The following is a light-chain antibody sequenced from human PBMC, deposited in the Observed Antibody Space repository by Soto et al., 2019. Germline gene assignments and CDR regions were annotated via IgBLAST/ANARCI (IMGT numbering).Light chain of an antibody. CDR3: QHRTN. CDR1: QSVGFE. V-gene: IGKV3-11*01. J-gene: IGKJ3*01. Sequence: EIVVRQSPAILSLSPGERATLSCRTSQSVGFELAWYQQKPGQAPRLLISRASNRATDIPARFSGSGSGTDFTLTIGSLEPDDFAVFYCQHRTNFGPGTKVDLK. CDR2: RAS.